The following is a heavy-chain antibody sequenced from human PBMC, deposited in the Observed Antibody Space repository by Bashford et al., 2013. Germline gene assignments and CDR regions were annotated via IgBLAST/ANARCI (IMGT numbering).Heavy chain of an antibody. CDR2: IDPSGGAT. V-gene: IGHV1-46*01. CDR3: AREVPATHYFDF. Sequence: SVKVSCKASGFAFTSNYIHWVRQAPGQGLEWMGMIDPSGGATAYAQMFQGRVTMTRDTSTSTLYMELISLRSDDTAVYYCAREVPATHYFDFWGQGTVVTVSS. D-gene: IGHD1-26*01. J-gene: IGHJ4*02. CDR1: GFAFTSNY.